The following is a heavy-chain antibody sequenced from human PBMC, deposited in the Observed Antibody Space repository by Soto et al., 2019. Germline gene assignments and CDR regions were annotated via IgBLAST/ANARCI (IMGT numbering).Heavy chain of an antibody. J-gene: IGHJ6*02. CDR3: ARLGVAAYYAMDV. CDR2: IFSNDDK. V-gene: IGHV2-26*01. D-gene: IGHD1-26*01. Sequence: QVTLKESGPVLVKPTETLTLTCSVSGFSLSNSRMSVSWIRQSPGKALEWLAHIFSNDDKSYNTSLKSRLTISKDTSKSQVVLTMTNMDPADTATHYCARLGVAAYYAMDVWGQGTTVTVSS. CDR1: GFSLSNSRMS.